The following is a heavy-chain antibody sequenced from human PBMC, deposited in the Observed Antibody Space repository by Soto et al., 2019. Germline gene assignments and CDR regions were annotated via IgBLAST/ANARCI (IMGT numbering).Heavy chain of an antibody. Sequence: QVQLVESGGGVVQPGKSLRLSCAASGFTFSHYAMHWVRQAPGKGLEWVAVISYDESEKYYADSVKGRCTISRDNSKNTLYLQMNSLRAEDTAVYYCAKDGGWQDGFYYYGMAVWGQGTTVTVSS. CDR1: GFTFSHYA. CDR3: AKDGGWQDGFYYYGMAV. J-gene: IGHJ6*02. CDR2: ISYDESEK. D-gene: IGHD3-10*01. V-gene: IGHV3-30*18.